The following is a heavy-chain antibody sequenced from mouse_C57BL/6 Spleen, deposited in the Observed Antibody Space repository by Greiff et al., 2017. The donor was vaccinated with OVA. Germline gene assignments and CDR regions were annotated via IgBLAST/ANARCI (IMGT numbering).Heavy chain of an antibody. CDR2: INPNNGGT. J-gene: IGHJ4*01. D-gene: IGHD3-2*02. CDR3: ARRGAQATGYAMDY. CDR1: GYTFTDYN. Sequence: EVQRVESGPELVKPGASVKIPCKASGYTFTDYNMDWVKQSHGKSLEWIGDINPNNGGTIYNQKFKGKATLTVDKSSSTAYMELRSLTSEDTAVYYCARRGAQATGYAMDYWGQGTSVTVSS. V-gene: IGHV1-18*01.